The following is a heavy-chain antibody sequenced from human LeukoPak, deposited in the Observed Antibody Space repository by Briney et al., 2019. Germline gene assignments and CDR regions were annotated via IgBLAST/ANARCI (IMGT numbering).Heavy chain of an antibody. V-gene: IGHV1-24*01. J-gene: IGHJ4*02. D-gene: IGHD3-22*01. CDR1: GYTLTELS. CDR3: ATDISLSSGYVY. CDR2: FDPEDGET. Sequence: ASVKVSCKVSGYTLTELSMHWVRQAPGKGLEWMGGFDPEDGETIYAQKFQGRATMTEDTSTDTAYMELSSLRSEDTAVYYCATDISLSSGYVYWGQGTLVTVSS.